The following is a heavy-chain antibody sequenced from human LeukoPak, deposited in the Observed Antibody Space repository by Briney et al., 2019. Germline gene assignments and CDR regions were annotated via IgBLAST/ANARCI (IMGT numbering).Heavy chain of an antibody. D-gene: IGHD6-19*01. V-gene: IGHV5-51*01. CDR3: ARHGLAVAGTWYYGMDV. CDR1: GYSFTSYW. J-gene: IGHJ6*02. CDR2: IYPGDSDT. Sequence: GESLKISCKGSGYSFTSYWIGWVRQMPGKGLEWMGIIYPGDSDTRYSPSFQGQVTISADKSISTAYLQWSSLKASDAAMYYCARHGLAVAGTWYYGMDVWGQGTTVTVSS.